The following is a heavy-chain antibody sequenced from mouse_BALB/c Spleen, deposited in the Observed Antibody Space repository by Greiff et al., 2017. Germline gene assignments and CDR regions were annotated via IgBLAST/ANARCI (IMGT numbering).Heavy chain of an antibody. V-gene: IGHV1-87*01. CDR3: ARDDSDY. CDR2: IYPGDGDT. CDR1: GYTFTSYW. Sequence: VKLQESGAELARPGASVKLSCKASGYTFTSYWMQWVKQRPGQGLEWIGAIYPGDGDTRYTQKFKGKATLTADKSSSTAYMQLSSLASEDSAVYYCARDDSDYWGQGTTLTVSS. J-gene: IGHJ2*01. D-gene: IGHD2-4*01.